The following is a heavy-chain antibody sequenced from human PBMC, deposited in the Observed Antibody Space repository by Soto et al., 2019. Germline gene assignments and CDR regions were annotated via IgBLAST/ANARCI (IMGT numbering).Heavy chain of an antibody. CDR2: INHSGST. Sequence: LSLTCAVYGGSFSGYYWSWIRQPPGKGLEWIGEINHSGSTNYNPSLKSRVTISVDTSKNQFSLKLSSVTAADTAVYYCARGGDYDFWSGYYNWFDPWGQGTLVTVSS. V-gene: IGHV4-34*01. CDR1: GGSFSGYY. CDR3: ARGGDYDFWSGYYNWFDP. D-gene: IGHD3-3*01. J-gene: IGHJ5*02.